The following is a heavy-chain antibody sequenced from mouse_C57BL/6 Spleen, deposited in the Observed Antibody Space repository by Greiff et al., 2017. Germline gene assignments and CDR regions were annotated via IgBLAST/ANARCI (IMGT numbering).Heavy chain of an antibody. CDR2: IDPANGNT. Sequence: VQLQQSVAELVRPGASVKLSCTASGFTIKNSYMNWVQQRPEQGLEWIGRIDPANGNTKYAPKFQGKATITADTSSSTAYLQLSSLTSEDTSVYYCARGAWFAYWGKGTLVTVSA. J-gene: IGHJ3*01. CDR3: ARGAWFAY. CDR1: GFTIKNSY. V-gene: IGHV14-3*01.